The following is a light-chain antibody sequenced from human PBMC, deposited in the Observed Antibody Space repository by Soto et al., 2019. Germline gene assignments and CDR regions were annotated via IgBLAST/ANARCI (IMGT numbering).Light chain of an antibody. CDR2: EVS. CDR3: SSYTSSSTLEV. J-gene: IGLJ1*01. V-gene: IGLV2-14*01. CDR1: SSDVGGYNY. Sequence: QSVLTQPASVSGSPGQSITISCTGTSSDVGGYNYVSWHQQHPGKAPKLMIYEVSNRPSGVSNRFSGSKSGNTASLTISGLQAEDDADYYCSSYTSSSTLEVFGTGTKVTVL.